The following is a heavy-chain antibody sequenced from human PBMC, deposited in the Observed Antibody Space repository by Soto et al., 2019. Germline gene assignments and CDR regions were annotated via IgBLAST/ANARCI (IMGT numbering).Heavy chain of an antibody. V-gene: IGHV1-3*01. CDR2: INAGNGNT. J-gene: IGHJ5*02. D-gene: IGHD2-2*01. CDR1: GYTFTSYA. Sequence: ASVKVSCKASGYTFTSYAMHWVRQAPGQRLEWMGWINAGNGNTKYSQKFQGRVTITRDTSASTAYMELSSLRSEDTAVYYCARDYSGYNCSSTSCYFSYWFDPWGQGTLVTVSS. CDR3: ARDYSGYNCSSTSCYFSYWFDP.